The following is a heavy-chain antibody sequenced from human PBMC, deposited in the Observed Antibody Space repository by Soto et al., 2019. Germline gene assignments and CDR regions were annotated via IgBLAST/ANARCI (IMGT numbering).Heavy chain of an antibody. D-gene: IGHD1-26*01. J-gene: IGHJ4*02. CDR2: ISAYNGST. CDR3: ARAAWRSGAFDY. Sequence: QVQLVQSGAEVKKPGASVKVACKASGYTFTSYGSSCVRQAPGQGLEWMGWISAYNGSTNYAQKLQGRVTMTTDTSTSTAYMELRSLRSDDTAVYYRARAAWRSGAFDYWGQGTLVTVSS. V-gene: IGHV1-18*01. CDR1: GYTFTSYG.